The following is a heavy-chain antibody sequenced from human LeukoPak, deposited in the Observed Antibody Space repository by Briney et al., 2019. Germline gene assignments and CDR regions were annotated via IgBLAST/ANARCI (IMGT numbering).Heavy chain of an antibody. J-gene: IGHJ4*02. Sequence: SLRLSCAGSGFIFNNYAMHWVRQPPGKGLEWVSGISWNSGSIDYADSVKGRFTISGDNAKNSLYLQMNSLRVEDTAFYYCAKDNRRHYTSGPNPDSLHWGQGALVTVSS. V-gene: IGHV3-9*01. CDR3: AKDNRRHYTSGPNPDSLH. CDR2: ISWNSGSI. D-gene: IGHD6-19*01. CDR1: GFIFNNYA.